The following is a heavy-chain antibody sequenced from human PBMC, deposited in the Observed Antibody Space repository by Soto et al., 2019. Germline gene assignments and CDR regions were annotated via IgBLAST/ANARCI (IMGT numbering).Heavy chain of an antibody. CDR3: AKGSDTSGYYQLDY. D-gene: IGHD3-22*01. V-gene: IGHV3-30*18. J-gene: IGHJ4*02. Sequence: QVQLVESGGGVVQPGRSLRLSCAASGFTFSSYGMHWVRQAPGKGLEWMAVISHDGTKKYYVDSVKGRFTISRDNSKNALYLQMNSLRAEDTALYSCAKGSDTSGYYQLDYWGQVTLVTVSS. CDR1: GFTFSSYG. CDR2: ISHDGTKK.